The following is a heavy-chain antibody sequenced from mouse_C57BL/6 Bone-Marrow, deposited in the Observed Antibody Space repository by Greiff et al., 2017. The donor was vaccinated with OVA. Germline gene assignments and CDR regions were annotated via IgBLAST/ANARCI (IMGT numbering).Heavy chain of an antibody. CDR3: TSYGNSYAMDY. CDR2: ISSGGDYI. CDR1: GFTFSSYA. D-gene: IGHD2-1*01. J-gene: IGHJ4*01. Sequence: EVMLVESGEGLVKPGGSLKLSCAASGFTFSSYAMSWVRQTPEKRLEWVAYISSGGDYIYYADTVKGRFTISRDNARNTLYLQMSSLKSEDTAMYYCTSYGNSYAMDYWGQGTSVTVSS. V-gene: IGHV5-9-1*02.